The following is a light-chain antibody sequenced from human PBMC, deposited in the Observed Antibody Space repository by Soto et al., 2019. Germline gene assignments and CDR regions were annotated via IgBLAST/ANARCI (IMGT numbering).Light chain of an antibody. Sequence: QSALTQPASVSGSPGQSITISCTGTSSDVGGYNYVSWYQQHPGKAPKLMIYEVSNRPSGVSNRFSGSKSGNTASLTISGLQAEDEADYSCSSYTSSSTPYVFGTGTKVTAL. CDR1: SSDVGGYNY. CDR2: EVS. J-gene: IGLJ1*01. V-gene: IGLV2-14*01. CDR3: SSYTSSSTPYV.